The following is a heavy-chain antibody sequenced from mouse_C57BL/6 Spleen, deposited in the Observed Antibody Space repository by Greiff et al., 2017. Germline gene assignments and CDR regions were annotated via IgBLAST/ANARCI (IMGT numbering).Heavy chain of an antibody. CDR1: GYTFTDYN. CDR3: ARGGVTTVVYWYCDV. V-gene: IGHV1-22*01. D-gene: IGHD1-1*01. J-gene: IGHJ1*03. CDR2: INPNNGGT. Sequence: EVQLQQSGPELVKPGASVKMSCKASGYTFTDYNMHWVKQSHGKSLEWIGYINPNNGGTSYNQKFKGKATLTVNKSSSTAYMELRSLTSEDSAVYYCARGGVTTVVYWYCDVWGTGTTVTVSS.